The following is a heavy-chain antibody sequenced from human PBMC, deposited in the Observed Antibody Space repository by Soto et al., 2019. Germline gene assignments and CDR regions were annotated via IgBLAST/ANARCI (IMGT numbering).Heavy chain of an antibody. J-gene: IGHJ1*01. CDR2: ISYDGSNK. D-gene: IGHD6-13*01. V-gene: IGHV3-30-3*01. CDR3: AGDTEGYSSSPEYFQH. Sequence: QVQLVESGGGVVQPGRSLRLSCAASGFTFSSYAMHWVRQAPGKGLEWVAVISYDGSNKYYADSVKGRFTISRDNSKKTLYLQMNSLRAEDTAVYYCAGDTEGYSSSPEYFQHWGQGTLVTVSS. CDR1: GFTFSSYA.